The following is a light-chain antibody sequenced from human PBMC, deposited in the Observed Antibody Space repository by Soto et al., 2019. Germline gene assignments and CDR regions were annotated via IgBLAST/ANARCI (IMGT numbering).Light chain of an antibody. Sequence: EVVLTQSPATLSLSPGERATLSCRASQNVRTFLDWYQQKPGQAPRLLIYGASNSATGIPARFSGSGSGTDFTRTISSLEPEDFAVYYCQQHSHWPPWTFGQGTRVEIQ. CDR3: QQHSHWPPWT. CDR2: GAS. V-gene: IGKV3-11*01. CDR1: QNVRTF. J-gene: IGKJ1*01.